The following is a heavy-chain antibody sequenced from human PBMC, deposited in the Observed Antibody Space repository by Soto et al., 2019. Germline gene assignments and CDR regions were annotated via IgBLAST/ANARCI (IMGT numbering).Heavy chain of an antibody. V-gene: IGHV3-74*01. D-gene: IGHD3-9*01. CDR2: IDPYDTGI. Sequence: EVHLVESGGGLVQPGGSLRLSCAASGFTFSKYWFHWVRQTPGKGLMWVSRIDPYDTGITYADSVKGRFTISRDNARSTLYLQMSSLTAEDTAVYYCARDMTGADDYLGQGTLVTVSS. CDR1: GFTFSKYW. CDR3: ARDMTGADDY. J-gene: IGHJ4*02.